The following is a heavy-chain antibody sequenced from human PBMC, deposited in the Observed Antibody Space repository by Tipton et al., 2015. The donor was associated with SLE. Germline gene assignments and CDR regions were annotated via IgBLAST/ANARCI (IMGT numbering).Heavy chain of an antibody. CDR2: VYYSGTT. Sequence: ILSLTCTVSGSSITAYYWTWIRQPPGKGLEWIGYVYYSGTTNYNPSLKSRVTISVDTSKNQFSLKLSSVTAADTAVYYCARDSERIDWLSEGYYYYYMDVWGKGTTVTVSS. CDR3: ARDSERIDWLSEGYYYYYMDV. D-gene: IGHD3-9*01. J-gene: IGHJ6*03. CDR1: GSSITAYY. V-gene: IGHV4-59*01.